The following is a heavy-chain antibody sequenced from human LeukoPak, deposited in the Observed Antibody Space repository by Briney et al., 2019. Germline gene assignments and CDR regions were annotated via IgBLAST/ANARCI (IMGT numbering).Heavy chain of an antibody. D-gene: IGHD6-19*01. CDR2: IYPGDSDT. V-gene: IGHV5-51*01. J-gene: IGHJ2*01. Sequence: GESLKISCKGSGYSFTSYWIGWVRQMPGKGLEWMGIIYPGDSDTRYSPSFQGQVTISADKSISTAYLQWSSQKASDTAMYYCARTGWYAYWYFDLWGRGTLVTVSS. CDR3: ARTGWYAYWYFDL. CDR1: GYSFTSYW.